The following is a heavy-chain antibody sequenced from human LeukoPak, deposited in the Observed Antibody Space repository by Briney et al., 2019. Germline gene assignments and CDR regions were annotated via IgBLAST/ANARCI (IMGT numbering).Heavy chain of an antibody. D-gene: IGHD6-13*01. CDR2: ISGSGGST. V-gene: IGHV3-23*01. CDR1: GFPFSTYW. CDR3: AKDGSIAAAGYYYYGMDV. Sequence: GGSLRLSCAASGFPFSTYWMSWVRQAPGKGLEWVSAISGSGGSTYYADSVKGRCTISRDNSKNTLYLQMNSLRAEDTAVYYCAKDGSIAAAGYYYYGMDVWGQGTTVTVSS. J-gene: IGHJ6*02.